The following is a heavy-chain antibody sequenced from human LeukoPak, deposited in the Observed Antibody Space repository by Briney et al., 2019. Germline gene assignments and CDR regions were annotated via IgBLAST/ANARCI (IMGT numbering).Heavy chain of an antibody. CDR2: ISSNGGST. D-gene: IGHD6-19*01. V-gene: IGHV3-64*01. Sequence: SGGSLRLSCAASGFTFSSYAMHWVRQAPGKGLECVSAISSNGGSTYYANSVKGRFTISRDNSKNTLYLQMGSLRAEDMAVYYCARGRSGWHYSFDYWGQGTLVTVSS. J-gene: IGHJ4*02. CDR1: GFTFSSYA. CDR3: ARGRSGWHYSFDY.